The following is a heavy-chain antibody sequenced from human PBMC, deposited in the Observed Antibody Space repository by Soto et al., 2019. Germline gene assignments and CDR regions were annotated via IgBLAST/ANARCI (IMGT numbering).Heavy chain of an antibody. V-gene: IGHV1-46*01. D-gene: IGHD6-19*01. CDR2: INPSGGTT. CDR3: ARGAAVAGGNNCFDP. J-gene: IGHJ5*02. Sequence: QMQLVQSGAEVKKPGASVKVSCKASGYTFTSYYIHWVRQRQAPGQGLEWLGIINPSGGTTTYAQRFQGRVTMTRDTSTNTVYMELGSLRSEDTAVYYCARGAAVAGGNNCFDPWGQGTLVTVSS. CDR1: GYTFTSYY.